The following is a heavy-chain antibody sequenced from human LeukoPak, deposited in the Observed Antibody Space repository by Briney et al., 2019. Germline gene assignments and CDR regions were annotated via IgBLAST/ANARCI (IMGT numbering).Heavy chain of an antibody. J-gene: IGHJ4*02. CDR1: GGSISSSSYY. V-gene: IGHV4-39*07. CDR2: INHSGST. CDR3: ARSTWNFDY. Sequence: MPSETLSLTCSVSGGSISSSSYYWGWIRQPPGKGLEWIGEINHSGSTNYNPSLKSRVTISVDTSKNQFSLKLSSVTAADTAVYYCARSTWNFDYWGQGTLVTVSS. D-gene: IGHD2-2*01.